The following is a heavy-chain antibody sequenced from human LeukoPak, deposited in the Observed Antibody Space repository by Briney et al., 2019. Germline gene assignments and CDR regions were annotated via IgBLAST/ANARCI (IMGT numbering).Heavy chain of an antibody. Sequence: SETLSLTCAVYGGSFSGYYWSWIRQPPGKVLEWIGEINHSGSTNYNPSLKSRVTISVDTSKNQFSLKLSSVTAADTAVYYCARCKRGVNGVCPKGLDYWGQGTLVTVSS. D-gene: IGHD2-8*01. J-gene: IGHJ4*02. V-gene: IGHV4-34*01. CDR2: INHSGST. CDR1: GGSFSGYY. CDR3: ARCKRGVNGVCPKGLDY.